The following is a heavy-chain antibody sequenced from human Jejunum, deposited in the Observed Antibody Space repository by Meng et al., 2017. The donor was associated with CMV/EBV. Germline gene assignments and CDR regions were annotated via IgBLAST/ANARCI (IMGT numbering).Heavy chain of an antibody. CDR3: ARVKYGSTNWFDP. V-gene: IGHV4-39*07. Sequence: GSISSGSDYDWGWIRQPPGEGLECIGIISYTGRTSYNPSLRSRVTISLDTTKNQFSLRLSSVTAADTAMYYCARVKYGSTNWFDPWGQGTLVTVSS. D-gene: IGHD3-10*01. CDR2: ISYTGRT. CDR1: GSISSGSDYD. J-gene: IGHJ5*02.